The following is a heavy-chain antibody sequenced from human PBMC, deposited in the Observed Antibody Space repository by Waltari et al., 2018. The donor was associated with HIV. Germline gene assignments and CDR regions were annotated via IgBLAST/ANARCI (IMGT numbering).Heavy chain of an antibody. CDR1: GFTSADYS. CDR2: ISWNSGSI. J-gene: IGHJ4*02. V-gene: IGHV3-9*02. D-gene: IGHD2-2*01. CDR3: AKGPTLTSPPTYFNY. Sequence: EVNLVESGGGLVPPGRYLRLSCAASGFTSADYSMLWVRQTPGKGLEWVSGISWNSGSIGYADSVKGRFTISRDNAKNSLFLQMNSLRPEDTAFYYCAKGPTLTSPPTYFNYWGQGTLVTVSS.